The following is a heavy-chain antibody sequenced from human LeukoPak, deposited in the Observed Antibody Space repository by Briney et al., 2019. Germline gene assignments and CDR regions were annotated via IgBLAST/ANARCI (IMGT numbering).Heavy chain of an antibody. V-gene: IGHV3-7*01. CDR3: ARGYYYGSVSNWLDP. CDR1: GFTLSSYW. CDR2: IKQDGSER. Sequence: GGSLRLSCAASGFTLSSYWMNWVRQAPGKGLEWVANIKQDGSERYYVDSVKGRFAISRDNAKNSLYLQMNSLRAEDTAVYYCARGYYYGSVSNWLDPWGQGTLVTVSS. J-gene: IGHJ5*02. D-gene: IGHD3-10*01.